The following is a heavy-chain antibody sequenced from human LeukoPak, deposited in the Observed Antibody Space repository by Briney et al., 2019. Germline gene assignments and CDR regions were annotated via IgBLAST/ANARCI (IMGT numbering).Heavy chain of an antibody. CDR3: ARRGGYSNGAFDI. J-gene: IGHJ3*02. CDR2: INAGNGNT. D-gene: IGHD1-26*01. V-gene: IGHV1-3*01. CDR1: GYTFTSYA. Sequence: GASVKVSCKASGYTFTSYAMHWVRQAPGQRLEWVGWINAGNGNTKYSQKFQGRVTITRDTSASTAYMELSSLRSEDTAVYYCARRGGYSNGAFDIWGQGTMVTVSS.